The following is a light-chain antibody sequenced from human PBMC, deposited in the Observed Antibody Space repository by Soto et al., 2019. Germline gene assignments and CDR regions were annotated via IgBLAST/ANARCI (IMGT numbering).Light chain of an antibody. CDR3: QSGRT. V-gene: IGKV3-15*01. J-gene: IGKJ1*01. CDR2: GAS. CDR1: QSVSSSY. Sequence: EIVMTQSPATLSVSPGERATLSCRASQSVSSSYLAWYQQKPGQAPRLLIYGASTRATGIPARFSGSGSGTEFTLTISSLQSEDFAVYYCQSGRTFGQGTKVDI.